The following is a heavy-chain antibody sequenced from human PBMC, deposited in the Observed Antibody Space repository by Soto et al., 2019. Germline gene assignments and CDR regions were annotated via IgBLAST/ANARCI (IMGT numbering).Heavy chain of an antibody. V-gene: IGHV3-66*01. Sequence: EVQLVESGGGLVQPGGSLRLSCAASGFTVSSNYMSWVRQAPGKGLEWVSTIYSGGITYYADSVEGRFTISRDNSKNTLYLQMDSLRAEDTAVYYCAKGEFYHDVSAYPVIFDSWGQGTLATVSS. CDR2: IYSGGIT. CDR1: GFTVSSNY. D-gene: IGHD3-22*01. J-gene: IGHJ4*02. CDR3: AKGEFYHDVSAYPVIFDS.